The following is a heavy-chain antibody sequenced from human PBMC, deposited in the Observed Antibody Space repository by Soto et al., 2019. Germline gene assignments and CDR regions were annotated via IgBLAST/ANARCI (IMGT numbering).Heavy chain of an antibody. CDR3: ARGYSSRERRQDRFNDY. Sequence: QVQLVQSGAEVKKPGASVKVSCKASGYTFTSYAMHWVRQALGQRLEWMGWINAGNGNTKYTQKFQGRVTITRDTSASTAYMELSSLRSEDTAVYYCARGYSSRERRQDRFNDYWGQGTLVTVSS. D-gene: IGHD6-13*01. J-gene: IGHJ4*02. CDR2: INAGNGNT. V-gene: IGHV1-3*01. CDR1: GYTFTSYA.